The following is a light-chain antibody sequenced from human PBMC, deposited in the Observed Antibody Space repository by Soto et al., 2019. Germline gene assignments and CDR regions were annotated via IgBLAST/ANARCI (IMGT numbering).Light chain of an antibody. Sequence: QSVLTQPPSASGSPGQSVTISCTGTSSDVGIFNYVSWYQQHPDQAPKLLIFEVNKRPSGVPDRFSASKSGNTASLTVSGLQAEDEADYYCAAWDDSLNGRVFGTGTQLTVL. CDR1: SSDVGIFNY. V-gene: IGLV2-8*01. J-gene: IGLJ1*01. CDR2: EVN. CDR3: AAWDDSLNGRV.